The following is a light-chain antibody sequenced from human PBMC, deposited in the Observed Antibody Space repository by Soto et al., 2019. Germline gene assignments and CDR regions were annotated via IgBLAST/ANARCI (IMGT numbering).Light chain of an antibody. CDR3: MQGTHWPPYT. J-gene: IGKJ2*01. Sequence: DVVMTQSPLSLPVTLGQPASISCRSSQSLAYSDGNTYLNWFQQMPGQSPRRLIYKVSNRDSGVPDRFSGSRSGADVTLKISRVEADDVGVYYCMQGTHWPPYTFGQGTKLEIK. CDR1: QSLAYSDGNTY. V-gene: IGKV2-30*01. CDR2: KVS.